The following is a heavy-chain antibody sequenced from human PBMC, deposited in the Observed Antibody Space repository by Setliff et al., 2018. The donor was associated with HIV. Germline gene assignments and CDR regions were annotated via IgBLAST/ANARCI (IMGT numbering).Heavy chain of an antibody. Sequence: VSCKASGGTFSSYAISWVRQAPGQGLDWMGGIIPVFGTTNYAQEFQGRVTITADESTSTAYMELSSLRSEDTAVYYCARGGVYYYDSSGWSMDYWGQGTLVTVSS. J-gene: IGHJ4*02. CDR2: IIPVFGTT. CDR3: ARGGVYYYDSSGWSMDY. D-gene: IGHD3-22*01. V-gene: IGHV1-69*01. CDR1: GGTFSSYA.